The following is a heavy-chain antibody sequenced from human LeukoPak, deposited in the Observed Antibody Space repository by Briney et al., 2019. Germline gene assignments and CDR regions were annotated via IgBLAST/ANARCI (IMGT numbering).Heavy chain of an antibody. D-gene: IGHD3-16*01. Sequence: ASVKVSCKASGYXFTRYYIHWVRQAPGQGLEWMGIIDPSGGSKSYAQKLQGRVTMTRDTSTSTVYMELSSLRSEDTAVYYCARLGVHNAFDIWGQGTIVTVSS. CDR2: IDPSGGSK. V-gene: IGHV1-46*01. CDR1: GYXFTRYY. J-gene: IGHJ3*02. CDR3: ARLGVHNAFDI.